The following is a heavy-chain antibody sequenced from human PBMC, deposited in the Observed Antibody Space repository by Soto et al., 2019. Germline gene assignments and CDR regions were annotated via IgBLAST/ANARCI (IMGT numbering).Heavy chain of an antibody. D-gene: IGHD6-13*01. CDR3: ARDPVAAAGTVWFDP. Sequence: PSQTLSLTCAISGDSVSSNSAAWNWIRQSPSRGLEWLGRTYYRSKWYNDYAVSVKSRITINPDTTKNQFSLQLNSVAPEDTAVYYCARDPVAAAGTVWFDPWGQGTLVTVSS. V-gene: IGHV6-1*01. J-gene: IGHJ5*02. CDR2: TYYRSKWYN. CDR1: GDSVSSNSAA.